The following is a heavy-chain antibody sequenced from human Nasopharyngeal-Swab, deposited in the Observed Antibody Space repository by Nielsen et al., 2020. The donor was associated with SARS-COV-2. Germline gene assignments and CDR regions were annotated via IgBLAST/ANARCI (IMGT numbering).Heavy chain of an antibody. Sequence: SETLSLTCTVSGGSISSGDYYWNWIRQPPGKRLEWIGYLYHSGSTDYNPSLKSRVTISGDTSKNQFSLKLSSVTAADTAVYYCARGGDEYYDNTEGLDYWGQGTRVIVAS. D-gene: IGHD2/OR15-2a*01. V-gene: IGHV4-61*08. CDR3: ARGGDEYYDNTEGLDY. CDR2: LYHSGST. CDR1: GGSISSGDYY. J-gene: IGHJ4*02.